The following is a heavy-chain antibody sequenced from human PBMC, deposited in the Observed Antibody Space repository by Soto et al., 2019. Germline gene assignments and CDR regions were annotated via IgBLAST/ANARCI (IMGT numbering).Heavy chain of an antibody. D-gene: IGHD2-8*01. J-gene: IGHJ4*02. V-gene: IGHV3-21*01. CDR3: ASRSATVLSLTY. CDR1: GFTFSTYG. Sequence: GGSLRLSCAASGFTFSTYGFNWVRQAPGKGLEWVSSITSSSSYIYYAGSVRGRFTISRDNAKNSLYLQMDGLRAEDTAEYYCASRSATVLSLTYWGPGTQVTVSS. CDR2: ITSSSSYI.